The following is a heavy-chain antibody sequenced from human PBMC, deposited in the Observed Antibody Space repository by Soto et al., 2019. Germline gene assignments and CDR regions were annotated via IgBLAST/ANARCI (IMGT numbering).Heavy chain of an antibody. V-gene: IGHV3-11*01. CDR1: GFSLRDYY. CDR3: TRDPRITDF. Sequence: GGSLRLSCAASGFSLRDYYMTWIRQAPGKGLELLSYINPGGDVIKYVDSVKGRFTISRDNAKNTVYLQMNSLRAEDTAVYYCTRDPRITDFWGQGTLVTVSS. J-gene: IGHJ4*02. D-gene: IGHD3-16*01. CDR2: INPGGDVI.